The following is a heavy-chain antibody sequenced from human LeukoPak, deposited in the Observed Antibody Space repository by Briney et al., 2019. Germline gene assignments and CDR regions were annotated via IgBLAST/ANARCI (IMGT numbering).Heavy chain of an antibody. CDR2: IYYSGSS. J-gene: IGHJ4*02. CDR3: ARAGSGYSFDY. D-gene: IGHD3-22*01. Sequence: PSETLSLTCTVSGGSSISSYYWSWIRQPPGKGLEWIGYIYYSGSSNYNPSLRSRVTISVDTSKNQFSLKLSSVTAADTAVYYCARAGSGYSFDYWGQGTRVTVS. CDR1: GGSSISSYY. V-gene: IGHV4-59*01.